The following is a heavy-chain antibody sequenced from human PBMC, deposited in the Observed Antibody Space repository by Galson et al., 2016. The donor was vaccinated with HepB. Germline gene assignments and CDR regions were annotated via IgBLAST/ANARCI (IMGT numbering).Heavy chain of an antibody. J-gene: IGHJ4*02. CDR1: GLTFSNAW. D-gene: IGHD6-6*01. V-gene: IGHV3-48*01. CDR3: VRGGAARPDY. Sequence: SLRPSCAASGLTFSNAWMSWVRQAPGKGLEWVAYISSSSSEMSYADSVTGRFTISRDNAKNLLFLQMSGLGAEDTAVYYCVRGGAARPDYWGQGILVTVSS. CDR2: ISSSSSEM.